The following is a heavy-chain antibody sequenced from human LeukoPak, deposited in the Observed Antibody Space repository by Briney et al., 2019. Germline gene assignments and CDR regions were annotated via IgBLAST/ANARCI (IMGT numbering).Heavy chain of an antibody. V-gene: IGHV3-30*02. J-gene: IGHJ4*02. D-gene: IGHD2-21*02. CDR2: IWYDGSNK. Sequence: LTGGSLRLSCAASGFTFTTYGMHWVRQAPGKGLEWVAIIWYDGSNKYYADSVKGRFTISRDNSKNTLYLQMNSLRAEDTAVYYCAKLALVTATDYWGQGTLVTVSS. CDR1: GFTFTTYG. CDR3: AKLALVTATDY.